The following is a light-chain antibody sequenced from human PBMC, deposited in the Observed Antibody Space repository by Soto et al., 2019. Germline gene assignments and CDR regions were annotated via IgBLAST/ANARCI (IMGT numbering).Light chain of an antibody. J-gene: IGKJ2*01. Sequence: DIQMTQSPSSLTASVGDTVTIYCRASQGIGSFLAWYQQKPGKVPELLIYGASSLQSGVPLRFSGSGSGKDFTLTIDSLEPEDVGTYYCQRYNSVPHTFGRGTKLGI. V-gene: IGKV1-27*01. CDR1: QGIGSF. CDR2: GAS. CDR3: QRYNSVPHT.